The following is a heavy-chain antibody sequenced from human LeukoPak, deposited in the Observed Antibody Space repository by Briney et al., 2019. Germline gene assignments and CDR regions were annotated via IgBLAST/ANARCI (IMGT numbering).Heavy chain of an antibody. CDR2: IIPIFGTA. J-gene: IGHJ6*03. V-gene: IGHV1-69*13. Sequence: SVNVSCKASGGTFSSYAISWVRQAPGQGLEWMGGIIPIFGTANYAQKFQGRVTITADESTSTAYMELSSLRSEDTAVYYCARGGGYSYGTPYSYYYMDVWGKGTTVTVSS. D-gene: IGHD5-18*01. CDR3: ARGGGYSYGTPYSYYYMDV. CDR1: GGTFSSYA.